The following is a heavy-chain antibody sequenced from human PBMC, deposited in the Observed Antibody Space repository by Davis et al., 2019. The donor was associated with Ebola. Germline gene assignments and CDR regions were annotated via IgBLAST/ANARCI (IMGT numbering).Heavy chain of an antibody. V-gene: IGHV4-4*02. CDR1: GGSISSSNW. CDR2: IYHSGST. Sequence: MPSETLSLTCAVSGGSISSSNWWSWVRQPPGKGLEWIGEIYHSGSTNYNPSLKSRVTISVDKSKNQFSLKLSSVTAADTAVYYCAREVQYYDSSEDYYYYYGMDVWGQGTTVTVSS. D-gene: IGHD3-22*01. J-gene: IGHJ6*02. CDR3: AREVQYYDSSEDYYYYYGMDV.